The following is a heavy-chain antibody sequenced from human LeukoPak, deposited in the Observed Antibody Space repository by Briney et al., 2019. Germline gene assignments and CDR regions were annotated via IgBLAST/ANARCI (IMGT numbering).Heavy chain of an antibody. CDR3: ARRLTMVRGVTFDY. V-gene: IGHV1-2*06. Sequence: ASVKVSCKASGYTFTGYYMHWVRQAPGQGLEWMGRINPNSGGTNYAQKFQGRVTMTRDTSNSTAYMELSRLRSDDTAVYYCARRLTMVRGVTFDYWGQGTLVTVSS. CDR2: INPNSGGT. D-gene: IGHD3-10*01. J-gene: IGHJ4*02. CDR1: GYTFTGYY.